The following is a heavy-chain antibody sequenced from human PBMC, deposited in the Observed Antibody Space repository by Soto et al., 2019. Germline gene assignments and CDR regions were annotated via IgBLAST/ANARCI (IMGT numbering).Heavy chain of an antibody. V-gene: IGHV1-69*12. D-gene: IGHD2-15*01. CDR1: GDTFNSYA. J-gene: IGHJ5*02. CDR2: LIPVCGTR. Sequence: QVQLVQSGAEVKKPGSSVTVSCKASGDTFNSYAVSWVRQAPGQGLEWMGVLIPVCGTRNYAQKFQGRLPISADDSTSPLYMELRSLRSGDTSIYYCAGDWECTGGSCVLRGGWFDPWGQGTLVTVSS. CDR3: AGDWECTGGSCVLRGGWFDP.